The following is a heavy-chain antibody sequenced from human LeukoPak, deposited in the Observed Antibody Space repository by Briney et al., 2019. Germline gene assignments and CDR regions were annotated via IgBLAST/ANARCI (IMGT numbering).Heavy chain of an antibody. CDR2: IYYSGST. V-gene: IGHV4-59*13. CDR3: ASVDWRGIGYFDY. J-gene: IGHJ4*02. D-gene: IGHD1-1*01. Sequence: PSETLSLTCTVSGGSISSYYWSWLRQPPGKGREGIGYIYYSGSTNYNPSLKSRVTISVDTSKNQFSLKLSSVTAADTAVYYCASVDWRGIGYFDYWGQGTLVTVSS. CDR1: GGSISSYY.